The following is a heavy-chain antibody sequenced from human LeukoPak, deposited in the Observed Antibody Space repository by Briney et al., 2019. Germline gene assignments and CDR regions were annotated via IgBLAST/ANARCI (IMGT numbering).Heavy chain of an antibody. CDR2: IKSKTDGGTT. V-gene: IGHV3-15*01. J-gene: IGHJ4*02. CDR1: GFTFSSAW. D-gene: IGHD3-9*01. Sequence: GGSLRLSCAASGFTFSSAWMSWVRQAPGKGLEWVCRIKSKTDGGTTDYAAPVKGRFTISRDDSKNTLYLQMNSLKTEDTAMYYCTTGPRYYDILTGVDYWGQGTLVTVSS. CDR3: TTGPRYYDILTGVDY.